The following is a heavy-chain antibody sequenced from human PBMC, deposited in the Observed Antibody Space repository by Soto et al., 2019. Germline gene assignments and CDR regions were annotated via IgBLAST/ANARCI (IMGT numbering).Heavy chain of an antibody. CDR3: AKRWGYCSSTSCYAYYFDY. D-gene: IGHD2-2*01. J-gene: IGHJ4*02. Sequence: EVQLLESGGGLVQPGGSLRLSGAASGFTFSSYAMSWVRQAPGKGLEWVSAISGSGGSTYYADSVKGRFTISRDNSKNTLYLQMNSLRAEDTAVYYCAKRWGYCSSTSCYAYYFDYWGQGTLVTVSS. CDR1: GFTFSSYA. V-gene: IGHV3-23*01. CDR2: ISGSGGST.